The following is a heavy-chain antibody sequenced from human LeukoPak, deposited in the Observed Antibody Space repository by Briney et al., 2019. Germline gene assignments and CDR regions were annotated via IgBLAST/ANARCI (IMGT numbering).Heavy chain of an antibody. V-gene: IGHV4-59*11. CDR1: GGSISSHY. J-gene: IGHJ4*02. Sequence: SERLSLTCTVSGGSISSHYWSWIRQPPGKGLEWIGFIYYTGSTNYNPYNPSLKSRVTISVDTSKNQFSLKLSSVTAADTAVYYCARDPYLTGKFDYWGQRTLVTVSS. CDR3: ARDPYLTGKFDY. CDR2: IYYTGST. D-gene: IGHD1-1*01.